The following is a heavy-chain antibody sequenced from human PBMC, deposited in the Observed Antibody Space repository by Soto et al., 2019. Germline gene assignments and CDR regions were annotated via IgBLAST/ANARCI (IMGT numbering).Heavy chain of an antibody. CDR2: IWYDGSNK. Sequence: PVVSLRLSCAASGFTFSSYGMHWVRQAPGKGLEWVAVIWYDGSNKYYADSVKGRFTVSRDNSNNTLYLQLNRLRDEDTAVYYCAKGESTTPTSKGNLGKWGPGNQVTV. D-gene: IGHD1-7*01. CDR1: GFTFSSYG. J-gene: IGHJ4*01. CDR3: AKGESTTPTSKGNLGK. V-gene: IGHV3-33*06.